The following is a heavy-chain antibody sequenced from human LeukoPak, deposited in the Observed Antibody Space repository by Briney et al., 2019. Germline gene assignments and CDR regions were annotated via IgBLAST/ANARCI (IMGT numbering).Heavy chain of an antibody. D-gene: IGHD3-22*01. CDR3: ANGSYYDSSSSFYFDY. CDR2: ISGSGDNT. CDR1: GFTFSSYA. Sequence: GGSLRLSCAASGFTFSSYAMSWVRQAPGKGLEWVSGISGSGDNTYYADSVKGRFTISRDNSKNTLYVQVNSLGTEDTAAYYCANGSYYDSSSSFYFDYWGQGTLVTVSS. V-gene: IGHV3-23*01. J-gene: IGHJ4*02.